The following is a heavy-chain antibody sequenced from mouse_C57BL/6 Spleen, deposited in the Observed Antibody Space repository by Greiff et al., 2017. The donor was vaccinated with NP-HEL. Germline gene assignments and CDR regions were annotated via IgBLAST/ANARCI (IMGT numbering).Heavy chain of an antibody. J-gene: IGHJ1*03. Sequence: VQVVESGPELVKPGASVKISCKASGHAFSSSWMNWVKQRPGKGLEWIGRIYPGDGDTNYNGKFKGKATLTADKSSSTAYMQLSSLTSEDSAVYFCARIDGYFRYFDVWGTGTTVTVSS. CDR3: ARIDGYFRYFDV. D-gene: IGHD2-3*01. V-gene: IGHV1-82*01. CDR2: IYPGDGDT. CDR1: GHAFSSSW.